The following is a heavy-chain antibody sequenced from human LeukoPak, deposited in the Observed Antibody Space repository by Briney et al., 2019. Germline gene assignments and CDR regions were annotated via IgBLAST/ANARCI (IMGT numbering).Heavy chain of an antibody. CDR3: ARVLGGNLNGLFDY. J-gene: IGHJ4*02. D-gene: IGHD1-1*01. CDR2: IIPIFGTA. V-gene: IGHV1-69*01. Sequence: GSSVKVSCKASGGTFSSYAISWVRQAPGQGLEWMGGIIPIFGTANYAQKFQGRVTITADESTSTAYMELSSLRSEDTAVYYCARVLGGNLNGLFDYWGQGTLVTVSS. CDR1: GGTFSSYA.